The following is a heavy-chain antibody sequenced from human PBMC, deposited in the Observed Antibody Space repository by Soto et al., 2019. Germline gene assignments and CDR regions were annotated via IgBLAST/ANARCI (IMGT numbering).Heavy chain of an antibody. CDR1: GGSISSCDYY. Sequence: PSETLSLTCTVSGGSISSCDYYWSWIRQPPGKGLEWIGYIYYSGSTYYNPSLKSRVTISVDTSKNQFSLKLSSVTAADTAVYYCARGRRIDYGDHTQRIFDYWGQGTLVTVSS. D-gene: IGHD4-17*01. J-gene: IGHJ4*02. CDR3: ARGRRIDYGDHTQRIFDY. CDR2: IYYSGST. V-gene: IGHV4-30-4*01.